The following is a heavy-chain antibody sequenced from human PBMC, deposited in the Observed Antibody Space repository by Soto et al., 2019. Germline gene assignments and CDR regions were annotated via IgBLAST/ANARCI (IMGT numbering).Heavy chain of an antibody. Sequence: PSETLSLTCSGSGASISSGHYYWTWIRQHPGKGLEWIGSIYNTGSTSYNPSLTSRLSISVDTSENHFSLRLFSVTVADTAVYYCALALGPTTGLDYWGQGSLVTVSS. V-gene: IGHV4-31*03. CDR1: GASISSGHYY. CDR3: ALALGPTTGLDY. CDR2: IYNTGST. D-gene: IGHD7-27*01. J-gene: IGHJ4*02.